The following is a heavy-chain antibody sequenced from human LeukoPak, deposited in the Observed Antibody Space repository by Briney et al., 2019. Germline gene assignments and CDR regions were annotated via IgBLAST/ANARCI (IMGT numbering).Heavy chain of an antibody. Sequence: GGSLRLSCAASGFTFDDYAMHWVRQAPGKGLEWVSLISGDGGSTYYADSVKGRFTISRDNSKNSLYLQMNSLRTEDTALYYCAKDGCSSTSCPSRSYYYYMDVWGKGTTVTVSS. CDR1: GFTFDDYA. CDR3: AKDGCSSTSCPSRSYYYYMDV. V-gene: IGHV3-43*02. J-gene: IGHJ6*03. CDR2: ISGDGGST. D-gene: IGHD2-2*01.